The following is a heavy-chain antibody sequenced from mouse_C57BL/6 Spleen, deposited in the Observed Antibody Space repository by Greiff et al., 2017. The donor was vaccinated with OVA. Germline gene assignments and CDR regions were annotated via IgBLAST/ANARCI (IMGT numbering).Heavy chain of an antibody. CDR2: IYPGDGDA. Sequence: VKLMESGAELVKPGASVKISCKASGYAFSSYWMNWVKQRPGKGLEWIGQIYPGDGDANYNGKFKGKATLTADKSSSTAYMQLSSLTSEDSAVYFCAYSSGSWFAYWGQGTLVTVSA. D-gene: IGHD3-2*02. CDR1: GYAFSSYW. J-gene: IGHJ3*01. CDR3: AYSSGSWFAY. V-gene: IGHV1-80*01.